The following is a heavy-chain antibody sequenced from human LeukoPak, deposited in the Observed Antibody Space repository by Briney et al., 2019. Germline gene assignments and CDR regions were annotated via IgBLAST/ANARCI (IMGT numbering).Heavy chain of an antibody. CDR1: GGSFSGYY. Sequence: SETLSLTCAVYGGSFSGYYWSWIRQPPGKGLEWIGEINHSGSTNYNPSLKSRVTISVDTSKNQFSLKLSSVTAADTAVYYFASQPRVRGVMSYWGQGTLVTVSS. CDR3: ASQPRVRGVMSY. J-gene: IGHJ4*02. CDR2: INHSGST. V-gene: IGHV4-34*01. D-gene: IGHD3-10*01.